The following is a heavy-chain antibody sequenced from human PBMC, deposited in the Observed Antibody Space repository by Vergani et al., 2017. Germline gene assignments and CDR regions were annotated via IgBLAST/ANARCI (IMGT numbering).Heavy chain of an antibody. CDR3: AKNSGYDFSGGYFDY. CDR1: GFTFSSYG. D-gene: IGHD5-12*01. V-gene: IGHV3-30*18. Sequence: VQLVESGGGLVQPGGSLRLSCAASGFTFSSYGMHWVRQAPGKGLEGVAVISYDGSNKYYADSVKGRFTISRDNSKNTLYLQMNSLRAEDTAVYYCAKNSGYDFSGGYFDYWGQGTLVTVSS. CDR2: ISYDGSNK. J-gene: IGHJ4*02.